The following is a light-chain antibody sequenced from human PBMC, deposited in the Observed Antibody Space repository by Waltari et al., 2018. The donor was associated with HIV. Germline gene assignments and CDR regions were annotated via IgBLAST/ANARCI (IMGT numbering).Light chain of an antibody. CDR3: QQARTFPHT. J-gene: IGKJ2*01. V-gene: IGKV1-12*01. Sequence: DIQMTQPPSNVSASVGGGFSINCRASQNIGRSLAWYQLKPGQAPKLLVYEASRLDDGVPTRFSATGSRSQFTLDINNLQSEDFAVYVCQQARTFPHTFG. CDR1: QNIGRS. CDR2: EAS.